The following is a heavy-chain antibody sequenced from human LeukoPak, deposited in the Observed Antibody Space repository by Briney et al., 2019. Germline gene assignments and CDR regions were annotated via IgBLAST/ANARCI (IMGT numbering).Heavy chain of an antibody. D-gene: IGHD2-2*01. J-gene: IGHJ4*02. CDR2: MNPNSGNT. V-gene: IGHV1-8*03. CDR3: ARVMAYCSSTSCHDY. CDR1: GYTFTSYD. Sequence: ASVKVSCKASGYTFTSYDINWVRQATGQGLEWMGWMNPNSGNTGYAQKFQGTVTITRNTSISTAYMELSSLRSDDTAMYYWARVMAYCSSTSCHDYWGQGTLVTVSS.